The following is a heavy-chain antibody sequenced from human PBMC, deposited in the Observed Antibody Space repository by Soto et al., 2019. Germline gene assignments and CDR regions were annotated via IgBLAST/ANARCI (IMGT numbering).Heavy chain of an antibody. V-gene: IGHV1-69*12. J-gene: IGHJ6*02. CDR1: GGTLRNYG. CDR3: SRGDATKIVVTTYYGMDV. Sequence: QVQLVQSGAEVKKPGSSVRVSCKASGGTLRNYGISWVRQAPGQGLEWMGGIIPVFGTANYAQKFQGRDTIIADESTSTVYMDVTSLRSEDTAVYYCSRGDATKIVVTTYYGMDVWGQGTTVTVSS. D-gene: IGHD4-17*01. CDR2: IIPVFGTA.